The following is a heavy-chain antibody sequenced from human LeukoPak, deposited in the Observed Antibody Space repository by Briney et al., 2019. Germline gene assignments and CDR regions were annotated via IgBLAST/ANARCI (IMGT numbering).Heavy chain of an antibody. CDR3: AKDFVYCSSTSCYSLSGEVLGHYYYGMDV. J-gene: IGHJ6*02. CDR2: ISGSGGST. Sequence: PGGSLRLSCAASGFTFSSYAMSWVRQAPGKGLEWVSAISGSGGSTYYAGSVKGRFTISRDNSKNTLYLQMNSLRAEDTAVYYCAKDFVYCSSTSCYSLSGEVLGHYYYGMDVWGQGTTVTVSS. D-gene: IGHD2-2*01. CDR1: GFTFSSYA. V-gene: IGHV3-23*01.